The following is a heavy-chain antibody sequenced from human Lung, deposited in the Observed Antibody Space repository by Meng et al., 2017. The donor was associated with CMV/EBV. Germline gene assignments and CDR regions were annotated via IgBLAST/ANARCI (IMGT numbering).Heavy chain of an antibody. CDR2: IDDSGST. CDR3: ARGKQDAWELLAY. J-gene: IGHJ4*02. D-gene: IGHD1-26*01. CDR1: GASISSNIR. V-gene: IGHV4-4*02. Sequence: DAGPGLGKPLGTLSLTCGVSGASISSNIRWTWVRQPPGKGLEWIGDIDDSGSTNYNPSLNSRISISLDKSKNHFSLKVNSVTAADTAVYYCARGKQDAWELLAYWGQGALVTASS.